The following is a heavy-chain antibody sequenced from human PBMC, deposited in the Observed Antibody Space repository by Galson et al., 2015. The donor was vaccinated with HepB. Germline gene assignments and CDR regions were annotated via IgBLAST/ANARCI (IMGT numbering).Heavy chain of an antibody. J-gene: IGHJ4*02. D-gene: IGHD6-19*01. CDR3: ARGEDSSGWFGDVDY. V-gene: IGHV3-11*04. CDR1: GSTFSDYY. Sequence: SLRLSCAASGSTFSDYYMTWIRQAPGKGLEWVSYISSSSSTIHYADSVKGRFTISRDNAKNSLYLQMNSLRDEDTAVYYCARGEDSSGWFGDVDYWGQGTLVTVSS. CDR2: ISSSSSTI.